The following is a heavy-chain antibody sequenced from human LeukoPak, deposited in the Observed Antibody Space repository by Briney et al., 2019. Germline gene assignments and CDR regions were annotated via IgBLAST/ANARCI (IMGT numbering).Heavy chain of an antibody. D-gene: IGHD5-12*01. Sequence: ASVKVSCKASGGTFSSYAISWVRQAPGQGLEWMGRIIPIFGTANYAQKFQGRVTITTDESTSTAYMELSSLRSEDMAVYYCARDRHIVATIVGGGEFDYWGQGTLVTVSS. J-gene: IGHJ4*02. CDR1: GGTFSSYA. V-gene: IGHV1-69*05. CDR3: ARDRHIVATIVGGGEFDY. CDR2: IIPIFGTA.